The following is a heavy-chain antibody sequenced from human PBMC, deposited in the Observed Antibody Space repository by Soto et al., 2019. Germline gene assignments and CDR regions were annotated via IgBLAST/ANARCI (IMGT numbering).Heavy chain of an antibody. CDR1: WGSIISGDYY. V-gene: IGHV4-30-4*01. CDR3: ARFDFWTHMDV. Sequence: SSGTLSGTSTVSWGSIISGDYYWSWIRQPPGKGLEWIGYIYYSGSTYYNPSLKSRVTISVDTSKNQFSLKLSSVTAADTAVYYCARFDFWTHMDVWGQGTTVTVSS. CDR2: IYYSGST. J-gene: IGHJ6*02. D-gene: IGHD3-3*01.